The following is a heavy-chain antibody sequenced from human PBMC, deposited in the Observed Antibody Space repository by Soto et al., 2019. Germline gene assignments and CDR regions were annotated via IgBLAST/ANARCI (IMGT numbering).Heavy chain of an antibody. J-gene: IGHJ6*02. CDR3: PRQPRGYDFCSGYFEFAGRRTYYYYGMDV. D-gene: IGHD3-3*01. CDR2: IYYSGST. CDR1: GGSISSSSYY. V-gene: IGHV4-39*01. Sequence: SGTLSLPCTFSGGSISSSSYYWGWIRQPPGKGLEWIGSIYYSGSTYYNPSLKSRVTISVDTSKNQFSLKLSSVTAADTAVYYCPRQPRGYDFCSGYFEFAGRRTYYYYGMDVWCQGTTVTVSS.